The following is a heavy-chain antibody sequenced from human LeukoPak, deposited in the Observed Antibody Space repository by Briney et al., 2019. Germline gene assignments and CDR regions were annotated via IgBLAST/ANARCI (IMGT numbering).Heavy chain of an antibody. CDR3: AKDISWLQYNGNFDY. Sequence: GRSLRLSCAASGFTFDDYAMHWVRQAPGKGLEWVSGISWNSGSIGYADSVKGRFTISRDNAKSSLYLQMNSLGAEDTALYYCAKDISWLQYNGNFDYWGQGTLVTVSS. CDR2: ISWNSGSI. CDR1: GFTFDDYA. V-gene: IGHV3-9*01. D-gene: IGHD5-24*01. J-gene: IGHJ4*02.